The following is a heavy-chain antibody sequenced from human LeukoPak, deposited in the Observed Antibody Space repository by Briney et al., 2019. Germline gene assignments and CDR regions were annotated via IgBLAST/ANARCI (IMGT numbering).Heavy chain of an antibody. D-gene: IGHD5-24*01. CDR3: ARFRWLQPFDY. J-gene: IGHJ4*02. CDR2: IYYSGTT. Sequence: SETLSLTCTVSGYSISRAYNWGWIRQPPGKGLEWIGYIYYSGTTNYNPSLKSRVTISVDTSKNQFSLKLSSVTAADTAVYYCARFRWLQPFDYWGQGTLVTVSS. CDR1: GYSISRAYN. V-gene: IGHV4-59*01.